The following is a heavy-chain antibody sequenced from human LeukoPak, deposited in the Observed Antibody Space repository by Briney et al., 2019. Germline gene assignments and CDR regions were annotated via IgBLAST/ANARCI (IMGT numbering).Heavy chain of an antibody. CDR1: GFGLSGSG. J-gene: IGHJ4*02. V-gene: IGHV3-48*01. CDR3: AREASYSSSWATFDN. D-gene: IGHD6-13*01. Sequence: GGSLRLSCVSSGFGLSGSGMTWVRQAPGKGLERISYISVSGGIIYYADSVRGRFTISRDNAKNSLFLQMNSLTVEDTAVYYCAREASYSSSWATFDNWGQGTLVTV. CDR2: ISVSGGII.